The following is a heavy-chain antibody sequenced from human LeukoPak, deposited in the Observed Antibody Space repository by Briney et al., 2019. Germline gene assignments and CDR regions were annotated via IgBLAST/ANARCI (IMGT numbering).Heavy chain of an antibody. Sequence: GGSLRLSCAASGFTFSSYGMHWVRQASGKGLEWVAFIRYDGSNKYYADSVKGRFTISRDNSKNTLYLQMNSLRAEDTAVYYCAKDRAIVGATMAFDIWGQGTMVTVSS. CDR3: AKDRAIVGATMAFDI. CDR1: GFTFSSYG. CDR2: IRYDGSNK. J-gene: IGHJ3*02. D-gene: IGHD1-26*01. V-gene: IGHV3-30*02.